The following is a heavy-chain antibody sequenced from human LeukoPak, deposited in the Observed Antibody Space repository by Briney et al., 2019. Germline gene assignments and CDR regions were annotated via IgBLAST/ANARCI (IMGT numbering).Heavy chain of an antibody. V-gene: IGHV3-21*01. Sequence: GALRLSCAASGFTFSSYAMSWVRQAPGKGLEWVSSISSSSSYIYYADSVKGRFTISRDNAKNSLYLQMNSLRAEDTAVYYCARVLIRYYDFWSDNMGAFDIWGQGTMVTVSS. D-gene: IGHD3-3*01. CDR3: ARVLIRYYDFWSDNMGAFDI. CDR2: ISSSSSYI. J-gene: IGHJ3*02. CDR1: GFTFSSYA.